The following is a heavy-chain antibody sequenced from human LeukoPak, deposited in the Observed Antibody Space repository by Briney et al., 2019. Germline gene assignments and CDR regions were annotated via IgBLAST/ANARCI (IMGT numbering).Heavy chain of an antibody. D-gene: IGHD5-18*01. V-gene: IGHV4-34*01. CDR2: INHSGST. CDR3: ARRYSYGKRPFDY. J-gene: IGHJ4*02. Sequence: PSETLSLTCAVYGGSFSGYYWSWIRQPPGKGLEWIGEINHSGSTNYNPSLKSRVTISVDTSKNQFSLKLSSVTAADTAVYYCARRYSYGKRPFDYWGQGTLVTVSS. CDR1: GGSFSGYY.